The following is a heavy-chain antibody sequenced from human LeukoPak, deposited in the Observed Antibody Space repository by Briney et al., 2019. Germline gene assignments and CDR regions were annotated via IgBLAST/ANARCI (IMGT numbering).Heavy chain of an antibody. Sequence: PSETLSLTCAVYGGSFSGYYWSWIRRPPGKGLEWIGEINHSGSTNYNPSLKSRVTISVDTSKNQFSLKLSSVTAADTAVYYCASLTPDIVVVPAAVDFDYWGQGTLVTVSS. J-gene: IGHJ4*02. CDR3: ASLTPDIVVVPAAVDFDY. V-gene: IGHV4-34*01. CDR2: INHSGST. CDR1: GGSFSGYY. D-gene: IGHD2-2*01.